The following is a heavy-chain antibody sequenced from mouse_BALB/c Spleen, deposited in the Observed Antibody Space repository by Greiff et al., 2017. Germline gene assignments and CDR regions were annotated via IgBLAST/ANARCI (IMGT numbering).Heavy chain of an antibody. V-gene: IGHV2-9*02. J-gene: IGHJ4*01. D-gene: IGHD5-1-1*01. Sequence: QVQLQQSGPGLVAPSQSLSITCTVSGFSLTSYGVHWVRQPPGKGLEWLGVIWAGGSTNYNSALMSRLSISKDNSKSQVFLKMNSLQTEDTAMCYSARDPGGKYPMDDWGQGTSVTVSS. CDR2: IWAGGST. CDR1: GFSLTSYG. CDR3: ARDPGGKYPMDD.